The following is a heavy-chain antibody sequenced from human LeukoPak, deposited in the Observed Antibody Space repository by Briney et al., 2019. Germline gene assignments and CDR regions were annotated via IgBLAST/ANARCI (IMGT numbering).Heavy chain of an antibody. CDR3: ARAPVTMVRGGDYYYYMDV. V-gene: IGHV4-30-4*07. CDR1: GGSISGGGYS. CDR2: IYYSGSS. J-gene: IGHJ6*03. D-gene: IGHD3-10*01. Sequence: SETLSLTCAVSGGSISGGGYSWSWMRQPPGKGREWVGYIYYSGSSYYNPSLKSRVTISVDTSKNQFSLKLSSVTAADTAVYYCARAPVTMVRGGDYYYYMDVWGKGTTVTVSS.